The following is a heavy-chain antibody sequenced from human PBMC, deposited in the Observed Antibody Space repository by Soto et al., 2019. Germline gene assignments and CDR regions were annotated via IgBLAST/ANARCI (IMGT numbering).Heavy chain of an antibody. V-gene: IGHV3-66*01. D-gene: IGHD2-15*01. J-gene: IGHJ5*02. Sequence: KLVESGGGVVQPGGSLRLSCAASGITVSSNYMSWVRQAPGKGLEWVSTLYRSGDTYYADSVRGRFTISRDSSKNTLFVQVSSLRVEDTGVYFCARAVLKWQKVGWFDLWGQGTQVFVSS. CDR1: GITVSSNY. CDR3: ARAVLKWQKVGWFDL. CDR2: LYRSGDT.